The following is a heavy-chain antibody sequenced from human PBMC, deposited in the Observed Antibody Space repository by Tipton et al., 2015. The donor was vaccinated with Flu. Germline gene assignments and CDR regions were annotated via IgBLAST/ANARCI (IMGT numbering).Heavy chain of an antibody. CDR2: IRSKGNNYAT. CDR1: GFTFSGSS. CDR3: TRYIVEVASGLDP. Sequence: SLRLSCTASGFTFSGSSMHWVRQASGRGLEWVARIRSKGNNYATAYAASVKGRFTISRDDSKNTAYLQMNSLKTEDTAVYHCTRYIVEVASGLDPWGQGTLVTVSS. V-gene: IGHV3-73*01. D-gene: IGHD2-2*01. J-gene: IGHJ5*02.